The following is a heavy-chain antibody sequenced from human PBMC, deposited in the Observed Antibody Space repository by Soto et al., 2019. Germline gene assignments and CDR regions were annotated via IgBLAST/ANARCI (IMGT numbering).Heavy chain of an antibody. CDR3: ARSNQYYTQGSSPFDY. D-gene: IGHD3-3*01. CDR2: IYDSGTT. CDR1: SYVIESGHY. Sequence: SETLSLTCVVSSYVIESGHYWGWVRQPPGKGLEWVGSIYDSGTTYYNPSLRSRVTISADTSKNQFSLSLTSVTAADTAVYYCARSNQYYTQGSSPFDYWGPGTMVTVSS. V-gene: IGHV4-38-2*01. J-gene: IGHJ3*01.